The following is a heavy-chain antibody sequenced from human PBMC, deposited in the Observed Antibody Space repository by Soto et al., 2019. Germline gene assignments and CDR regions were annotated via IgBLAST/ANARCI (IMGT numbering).Heavy chain of an antibody. Sequence: SETLSLTCSVSGGSITSPNYFWGWFRRAPGRGPEWIGNIFYNGRTDYRPSLQSRVTISVDTSRNQVSLRLSSVTAADTAIYYCARGALIAQDQSASFAPWEHGPLVTVSS. CDR3: ARGALIAQDQSASFAP. CDR1: GGSITSPNYF. V-gene: IGHV4-39*01. J-gene: IGHJ5*02. CDR2: IFYNGRT. D-gene: IGHD2-15*01.